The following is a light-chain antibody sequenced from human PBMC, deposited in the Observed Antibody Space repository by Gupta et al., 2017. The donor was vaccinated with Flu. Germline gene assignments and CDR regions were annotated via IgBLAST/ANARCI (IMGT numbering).Light chain of an antibody. CDR3: QQYGSLRK. CDR2: GAS. Sequence: EIVLTQSPGTLSLSPGESATLSCRASQDVSTNFLAWYQQKPGQAPRLLIYGASNRPTGIPERLRGGAAGTDFTLTINSREPEDSAVYVGQQYGSLRKLGKGTKVQIK. J-gene: IGKJ1*01. CDR1: QDVSTNF. V-gene: IGKV3-20*01.